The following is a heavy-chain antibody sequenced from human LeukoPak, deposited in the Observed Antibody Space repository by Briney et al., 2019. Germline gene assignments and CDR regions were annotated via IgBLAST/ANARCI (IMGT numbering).Heavy chain of an antibody. CDR2: IRSDGSNK. CDR3: ARDQSADLRDYVWGSYRYLGSWFDP. CDR1: GFTFSSYG. V-gene: IGHV3-30*02. Sequence: GGSLRLSCAASGFTFSSYGMHWVRQAPGKGLEWVAFIRSDGSNKYYADSVKGRFTISRDNAKNSLYLQMNSLRAEDTAVYYCARDQSADLRDYVWGSYRYLGSWFDPWGQGTLVTVSS. J-gene: IGHJ5*02. D-gene: IGHD3-16*02.